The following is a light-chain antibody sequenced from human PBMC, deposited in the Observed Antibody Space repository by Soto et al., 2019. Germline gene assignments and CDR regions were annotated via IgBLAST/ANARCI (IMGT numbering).Light chain of an antibody. Sequence: QSALTQPASVSGSPGQSITISCTGTSSDVGGYNYVSWYQQHRGKAPKLIIYDVSSRPSRVSNRFSGSKAGNTASLTSSGLQAEAEADYYCCSSTDSRSYVFGAGPQITAL. CDR2: DVS. J-gene: IGLJ1*01. CDR1: SSDVGGYNY. CDR3: CSSTDSRSYV. V-gene: IGLV2-14*01.